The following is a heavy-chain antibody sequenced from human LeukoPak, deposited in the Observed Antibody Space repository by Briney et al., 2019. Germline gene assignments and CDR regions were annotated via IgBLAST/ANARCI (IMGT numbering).Heavy chain of an antibody. CDR3: ARGAIAAALCDY. V-gene: IGHV3-30*03. J-gene: IGHJ4*02. Sequence: PGGSLRLSCAASEFTFSSYGMHWVRQAPGKGLEWVAVISYDGSNKYYADSVKGRFTISRDNSKNTLYLQMNSLRAEDTAVYYCARGAIAAALCDYWGQGTLVTVSS. CDR2: ISYDGSNK. D-gene: IGHD6-13*01. CDR1: EFTFSSYG.